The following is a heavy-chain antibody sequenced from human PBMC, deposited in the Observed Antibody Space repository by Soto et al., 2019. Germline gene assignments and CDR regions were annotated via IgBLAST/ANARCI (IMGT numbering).Heavy chain of an antibody. V-gene: IGHV3-7*03. CDR2: IKQDGSEK. CDR3: ARNYGGIDY. D-gene: IGHD1-7*01. CDR1: GFTFSTYW. J-gene: IGHJ4*02. Sequence: EVQLVESGGGLVQPGGSLRLSCVVSGFTFSTYWMSWVRQAPGKGLEWVANIKQDGSEKYYVDSVKGRFTISRDNPKNSLFLQMNSLRTEDTAVYYCARNYGGIDYWGQGTLVTVSS.